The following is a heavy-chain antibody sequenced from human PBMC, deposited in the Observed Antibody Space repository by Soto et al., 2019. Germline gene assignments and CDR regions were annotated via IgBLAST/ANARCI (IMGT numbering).Heavy chain of an antibody. CDR3: ARRRDGYTGVWFDP. CDR1: GAPRCGFY. J-gene: IGHJ5*02. D-gene: IGHD5-12*01. V-gene: IGHV4-59*01. Sequence: SKNPSLNCTVPGAPRCGFYWSWLRQPSGKELEWIGHIYYSGSTNYNSALKSRVTISLDMSKNQFSLNLSSVTAADTAVYYCARRRDGYTGVWFDPWGQGTLVTV. CDR2: IYYSGST.